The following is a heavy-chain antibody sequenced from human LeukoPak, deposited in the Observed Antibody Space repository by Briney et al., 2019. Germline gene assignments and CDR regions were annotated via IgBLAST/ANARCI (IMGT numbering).Heavy chain of an antibody. CDR3: ASAYSSSSVIDC. D-gene: IGHD6-6*01. CDR2: IYYSGST. J-gene: IGHJ4*02. V-gene: IGHV4-59*01. Sequence: PSETLSLTCTVSGGSLSSYYWSWIRQPPGKGLEWIGYIYYSGSTNYNPSLKSRVTISVDTSKNQFSLKLSSVTAADTAVYYCASAYSSSSVIDCWGQGTLVTVSS. CDR1: GGSLSSYY.